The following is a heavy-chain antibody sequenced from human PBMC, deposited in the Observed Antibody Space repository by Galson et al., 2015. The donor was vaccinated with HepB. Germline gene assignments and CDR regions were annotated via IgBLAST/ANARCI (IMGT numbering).Heavy chain of an antibody. CDR2: INTNTGTP. J-gene: IGHJ6*02. Sequence: SVKVSCKASGYTFTNYVMNWVRQAPGQGLEWMGGINTNTGTPTYAQGFTGRFVFSLDTSVRTAYLQTSSLKTEDTAVYYCARVTSIYDFSSSAYSYYYYGMDVWGQGTTVTVSS. D-gene: IGHD2-2*01. CDR3: ARVTSIYDFSSSAYSYYYYGMDV. CDR1: GYTFTNYV. V-gene: IGHV7-4-1*02.